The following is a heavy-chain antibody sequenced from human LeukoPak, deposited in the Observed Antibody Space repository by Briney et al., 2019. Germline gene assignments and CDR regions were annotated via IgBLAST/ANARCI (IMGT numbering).Heavy chain of an antibody. Sequence: QPGGSLRLSCAASGFSFGTCAMSWVRQAPGKGLEWVSVIGPSGGSTYYADSVKGRFTVSRDNSKNTLYLQMNSLRAEDTAVYYCAKDDRGVPSPLDYWGQGTLVTVSS. J-gene: IGHJ4*02. CDR3: AKDDRGVPSPLDY. CDR1: GFSFGTCA. V-gene: IGHV3-23*01. CDR2: IGPSGGST. D-gene: IGHD1-26*01.